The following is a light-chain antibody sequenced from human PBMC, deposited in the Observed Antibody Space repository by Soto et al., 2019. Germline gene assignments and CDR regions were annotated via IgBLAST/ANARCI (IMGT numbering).Light chain of an antibody. CDR1: QPIDRY. Sequence: IQVTQSPTSLSASVGDRVTITCRASQPIDRYLNWFQHRPGKAPKILIYGASNKENGVPSRFSGSGSGTDFTLTITTLQPEDFATYYCQQSYSSSWTFGQGTKV. J-gene: IGKJ1*01. CDR3: QQSYSSSWT. CDR2: GAS. V-gene: IGKV1-39*01.